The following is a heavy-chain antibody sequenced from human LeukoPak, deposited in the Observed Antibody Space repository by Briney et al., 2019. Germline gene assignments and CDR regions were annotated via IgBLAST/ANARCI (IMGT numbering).Heavy chain of an antibody. V-gene: IGHV3-23*01. Sequence: GGSLRLSYGASGFTFSSYAMTWVRQAPGKGLEWVSGISGSDDRTNYADSVKGRFTISRDNSKNTLYLQMNSLRAEDTAVYYCAKVDSGYSYGNFDYWGQGTLVTVSS. J-gene: IGHJ4*02. D-gene: IGHD5-12*01. CDR3: AKVDSGYSYGNFDY. CDR1: GFTFSSYA. CDR2: ISGSDDRT.